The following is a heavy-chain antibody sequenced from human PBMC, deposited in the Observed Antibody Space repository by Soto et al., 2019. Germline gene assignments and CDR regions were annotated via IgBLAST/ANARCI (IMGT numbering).Heavy chain of an antibody. J-gene: IGHJ6*02. CDR2: IYYSGST. D-gene: IGHD3-10*01. V-gene: IGHV4-31*03. CDR3: ARDMVRGVLSGMDV. CDR1: GGSISSGGYY. Sequence: ASETLSLTCTVSGGSISSGGYYWSWIRQHPGKGLEWIGYIYYSGSTYYNPSLKSRVTISVDTSKNQFSLKLSSVTAADTAVYYCARDMVRGVLSGMDVWGQGTTVTVSS.